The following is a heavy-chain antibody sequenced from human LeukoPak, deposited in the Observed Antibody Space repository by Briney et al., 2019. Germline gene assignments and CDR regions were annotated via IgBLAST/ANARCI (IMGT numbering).Heavy chain of an antibody. V-gene: IGHV1-69*13. Sequence: SVKVSCKASGGTFSSYAISWVRQAPGQGLEWMGGIIPIFGTANYAQKFQGRVTITADESTSTAYMELSSLRSEDTAVYYCATTDGGYCSSTSCYKYFQHWGQGTLVTVSS. CDR2: IIPIFGTA. J-gene: IGHJ1*01. D-gene: IGHD2-2*02. CDR1: GGTFSSYA. CDR3: ATTDGGYCSSTSCYKYFQH.